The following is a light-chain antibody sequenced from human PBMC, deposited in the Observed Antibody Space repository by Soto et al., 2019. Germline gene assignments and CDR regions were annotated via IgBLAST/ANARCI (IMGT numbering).Light chain of an antibody. CDR1: QVVSSY. V-gene: IGKV3-11*01. CDR2: DAS. Sequence: EIVLTQSPATLSLSPGERATLSCRASQVVSSYLAWYQQKPGQAPKLLIYDASNRATGIPARFSGSGSGTNFTITISSLEPEDFSVYDCQQDSNWPPITFGQGTRLESK. CDR3: QQDSNWPPIT. J-gene: IGKJ5*01.